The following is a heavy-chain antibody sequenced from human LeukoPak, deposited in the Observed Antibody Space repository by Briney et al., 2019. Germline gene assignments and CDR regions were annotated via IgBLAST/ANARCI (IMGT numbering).Heavy chain of an antibody. D-gene: IGHD5-18*01. J-gene: IGHJ4*02. CDR1: GYTFTGYY. CDR2: INPNSGGT. V-gene: IGHV1-2*06. Sequence: ASVKVSCKASGYTFTGYYMHWVRQAPGQGLEWMGRINPNSGGTNYAQKFQGRVTMTRDTSISTAYMELSRLRSDDTAVYYCAREGGHSYGSWSFDYWGQGTLVTVSS. CDR3: AREGGHSYGSWSFDY.